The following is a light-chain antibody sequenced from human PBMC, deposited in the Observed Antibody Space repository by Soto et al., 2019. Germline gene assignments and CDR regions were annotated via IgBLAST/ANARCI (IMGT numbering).Light chain of an antibody. J-gene: IGKJ2*01. CDR2: GAS. CDR3: QQYHNRPRT. V-gene: IGKV3-15*01. Sequence: EIVMTQSPATLSVSPGERATLSCGASQSVRGDLAWYQHKPGQAPRLLIYGASTRATGVPARFSGSGSGTQFTLIISSLQSEDFAIYYCQQYHNRPRTFGQGTKLEIK. CDR1: QSVRGD.